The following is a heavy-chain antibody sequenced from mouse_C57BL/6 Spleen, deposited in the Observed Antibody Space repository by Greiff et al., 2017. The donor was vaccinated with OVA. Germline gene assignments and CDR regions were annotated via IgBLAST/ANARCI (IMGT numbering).Heavy chain of an antibody. CDR3: APSSYDYAMDY. J-gene: IGHJ4*01. CDR2: IDPSDSYT. Sequence: QVQLQQPGAELVMPGASVKLSCKASGYTFTSYWMHWVKQRPGPGLEWIGEIDPSDSYTNYNQKFKGKSTLTVDKSSSTAYMQLSSLTSEDSAVYYCAPSSYDYAMDYWGQGTSVTVSS. CDR1: GYTFTSYW. V-gene: IGHV1-69*01. D-gene: IGHD1-1*01.